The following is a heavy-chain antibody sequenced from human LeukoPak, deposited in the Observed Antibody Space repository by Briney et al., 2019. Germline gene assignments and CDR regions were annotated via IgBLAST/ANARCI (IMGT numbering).Heavy chain of an antibody. Sequence: ASVKVSCKVSGYTLTELSMHWVRQAPGKGLEWMGGFDPEDGETIYAQKFQGRVTMTEDTSTDTAYMELSRLRSDDTAVYYCARDGGEAVAGTRYYYYGMDVWGQGTTVTVSS. CDR3: ARDGGEAVAGTRYYYYGMDV. J-gene: IGHJ6*02. CDR1: GYTLTELS. D-gene: IGHD6-19*01. CDR2: FDPEDGET. V-gene: IGHV1-24*01.